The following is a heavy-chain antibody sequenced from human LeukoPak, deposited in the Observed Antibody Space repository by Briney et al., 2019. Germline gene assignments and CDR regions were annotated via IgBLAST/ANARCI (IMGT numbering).Heavy chain of an antibody. CDR1: GYTFTGYY. D-gene: IGHD2-2*01. CDR3: ARDLGYCSSTSCYPWFDP. Sequence: ASVKVSCKASGYTFTGYYMHWVRQAPGQGLEWKGWINPNSGGTNYAQKFQGRVTMTRDTSISTAYMELSRLRSDDTAVYYCARDLGYCSSTSCYPWFDPWGQGTLVTVSS. J-gene: IGHJ5*02. CDR2: INPNSGGT. V-gene: IGHV1-2*02.